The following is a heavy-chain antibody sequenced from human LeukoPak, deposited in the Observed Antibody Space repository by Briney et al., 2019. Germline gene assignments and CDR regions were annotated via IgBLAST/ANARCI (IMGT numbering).Heavy chain of an antibody. CDR1: GFTFSSYG. Sequence: GRSLRLSCAASGFTFSSYGMHRVRQAPGQGLEWVAVIWYDGSNKYYADSVKGRFTISRDNSKNTLYLQMNSLRAEDTAVYYCARERTVPAAIWGAKGYYYYGMDVWGQGTTVTVSS. D-gene: IGHD2-2*02. J-gene: IGHJ6*02. CDR2: IWYDGSNK. CDR3: ARERTVPAAIWGAKGYYYYGMDV. V-gene: IGHV3-33*01.